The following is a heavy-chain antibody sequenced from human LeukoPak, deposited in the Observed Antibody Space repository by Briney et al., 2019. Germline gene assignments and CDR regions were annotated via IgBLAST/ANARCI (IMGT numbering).Heavy chain of an antibody. J-gene: IGHJ4*02. CDR1: GGSISSGGYH. CDR3: ARGYDSSGYYYYFDY. Sequence: SETLSLTCTVSGGSISSGGYHWSWIRQHPGKGLEWIGYIYYSGSTYYNPSLKSRVTISVDTSKNQFSLKLSSVTAADTAVYYCARGYDSSGYYYYFDYWGQGTLVTVSS. V-gene: IGHV4-31*03. D-gene: IGHD3-22*01. CDR2: IYYSGST.